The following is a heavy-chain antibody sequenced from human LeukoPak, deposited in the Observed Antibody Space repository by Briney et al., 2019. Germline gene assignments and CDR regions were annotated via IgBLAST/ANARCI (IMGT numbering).Heavy chain of an antibody. CDR3: ARVGYSGYELTLDY. D-gene: IGHD5-12*01. CDR2: IYYSGST. V-gene: IGHV4-38-2*02. CDR1: GYSISSGYY. Sequence: SETLSLTCTVSGYSISSGYYWGWIRQPPGKWLEWIGSIYYSGSTYYNPSLKSRVTISVDTSKNQFSLKLSSVTAADTAVYYCARVGYSGYELTLDYWGQGTLVTVSS. J-gene: IGHJ4*02.